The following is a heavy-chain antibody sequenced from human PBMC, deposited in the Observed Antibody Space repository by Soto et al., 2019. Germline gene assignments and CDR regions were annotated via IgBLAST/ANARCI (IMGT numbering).Heavy chain of an antibody. V-gene: IGHV2-5*02. D-gene: IGHD3-16*01. CDR1: GFSLSTSGVG. Sequence: QITLKESGPTLVKPTQTLTLTCTFTGFSLSTSGVGVGWFRQPPGKALQWLALLYWDDDKRYSPSLKSRLTITKDTPKNQVVLTMTNMDPLDTATYYCVHKSYDDWFDPWGQGTLVTVSS. CDR2: LYWDDDK. CDR3: VHKSYDDWFDP. J-gene: IGHJ5*02.